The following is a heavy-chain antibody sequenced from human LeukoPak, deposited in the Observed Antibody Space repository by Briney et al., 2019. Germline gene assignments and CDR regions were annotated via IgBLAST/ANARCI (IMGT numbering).Heavy chain of an antibody. CDR2: TXXRXXXXX. CDR1: GDSVXXNSVT. J-gene: IGHJ5*02. Sequence: SQTLSLTCAISGDSVXXNSVTWXXIRQSXXXXXXXXXXTXXRXXXXXXXXXXXXGRXXVNPDTSKNXFSLHLNSVTPEDTAVYXCARRLTQYDCFDPWGQGILVTVSS. V-gene: IGHV6-1*01. D-gene: IGHD2-2*01. CDR3: ARRLTQYDCFDP.